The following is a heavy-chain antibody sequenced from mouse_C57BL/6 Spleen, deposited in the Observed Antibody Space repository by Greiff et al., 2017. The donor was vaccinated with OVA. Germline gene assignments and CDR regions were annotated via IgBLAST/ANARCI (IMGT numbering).Heavy chain of an antibody. CDR2: ISSGSSTI. CDR3: AGDYDSWFAY. Sequence: EVQRVESGGGLVKPGGSLKLSCAASGFTFSDYGMHWVRQAPEKGLEWVAYISSGSSTIYYADTVKGRFTISRDNAKNTLFLQMTSLRSEDTAMYYCAGDYDSWFAYWGQGTLVTVSA. V-gene: IGHV5-17*01. CDR1: GFTFSDYG. D-gene: IGHD2-4*01. J-gene: IGHJ3*01.